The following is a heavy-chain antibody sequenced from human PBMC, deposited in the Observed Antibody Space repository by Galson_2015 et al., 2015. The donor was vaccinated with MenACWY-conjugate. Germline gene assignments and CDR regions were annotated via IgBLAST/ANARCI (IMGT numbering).Heavy chain of an antibody. CDR3: AQIFYYGSRNSCFDY. CDR1: GFSLSTGGVG. J-gene: IGHJ4*02. D-gene: IGHD3-10*01. CDR2: IYWDDDK. V-gene: IGHV2-5*02. Sequence: PALVKPTQTLTLTCTFSGFSLSTGGVGVGWIRQPPGKALEWLAVIYWDDDKRYSPSLKNRLTITKDTSKNQVVLTMANMDPVDTATYYCAQIFYYGSRNSCFDYWGQGTLVTVSS.